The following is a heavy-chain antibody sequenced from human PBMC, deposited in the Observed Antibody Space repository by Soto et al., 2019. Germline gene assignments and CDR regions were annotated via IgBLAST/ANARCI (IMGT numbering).Heavy chain of an antibody. CDR3: ARDGERGFFDY. D-gene: IGHD1-1*01. CDR1: GFTFSSYS. Sequence: GGSLRLSCAASGFTFSSYSMNWVRQAPGKGLEWVSSISSSSSYIYYADSVKGRFTISRDNAKNSLYLQINSLRAEDTAVYYCARDGERGFFDYWGQGTLVTVSS. J-gene: IGHJ4*02. CDR2: ISSSSSYI. V-gene: IGHV3-21*01.